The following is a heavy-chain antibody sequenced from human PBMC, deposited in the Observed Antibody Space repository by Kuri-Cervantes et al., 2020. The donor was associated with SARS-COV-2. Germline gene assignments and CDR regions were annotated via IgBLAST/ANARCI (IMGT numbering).Heavy chain of an antibody. CDR2: IYTSGST. D-gene: IGHD2-2*01. CDR1: GGSISSYY. V-gene: IGHV4-4*07. J-gene: IGHJ6*02. Sequence: SETLSLTCTVSGGSISSYYWSWIRQPAGKGLEWIGRIYTSGSTYYNPSLKSRVTISVDTSKNQFSLKLSSVTAADTAVYYRARGRVVPAAIVYYYGMDVWGQGTTVTVSS. CDR3: ARGRVVPAAIVYYYGMDV.